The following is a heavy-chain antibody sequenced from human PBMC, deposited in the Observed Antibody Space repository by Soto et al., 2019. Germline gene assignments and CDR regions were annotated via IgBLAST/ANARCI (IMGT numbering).Heavy chain of an antibody. Sequence: GSLRLSCAASGFTFSSYGMHWVRQAPGKGLEWVAVISYDGSNKYYADSVKGRFTISRDNSKNSLYLQMNSLRTEDTALYYCAKDYPRKRDSYGYYHYGMDVWGQGTTVNVSS. V-gene: IGHV3-30*18. CDR1: GFTFSSYG. CDR3: AKDYPRKRDSYGYYHYGMDV. D-gene: IGHD5-18*01. CDR2: ISYDGSNK. J-gene: IGHJ6*02.